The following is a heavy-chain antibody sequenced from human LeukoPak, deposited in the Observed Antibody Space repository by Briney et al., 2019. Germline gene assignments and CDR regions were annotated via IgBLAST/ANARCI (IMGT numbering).Heavy chain of an antibody. Sequence: GASVKVSCKASGYTFTGYYMHWVRQAPGQGLEWMGWINPNSGGTNYAQKFQGRVTMTRDTSISTAYMELSRLRSDDTAVYYCAREATVVGWAFDIWGQGTMVTVSS. D-gene: IGHD4-23*01. V-gene: IGHV1-2*02. CDR3: AREATVVGWAFDI. CDR1: GYTFTGYY. CDR2: INPNSGGT. J-gene: IGHJ3*02.